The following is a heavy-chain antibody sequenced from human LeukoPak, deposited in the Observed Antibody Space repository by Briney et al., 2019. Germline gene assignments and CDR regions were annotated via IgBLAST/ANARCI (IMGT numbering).Heavy chain of an antibody. CDR3: ARELRRDAY. Sequence: ASVKVSCKASGCTFTSYDINWVRQATGQGLEWMGYMNPNGDKTEFAQKFQGRVTMAADTSISTAYMELSSLTSEDTAVYYCARELRRDAYWGQGTLVTVSS. J-gene: IGHJ4*02. D-gene: IGHD5-24*01. V-gene: IGHV1-8*01. CDR1: GCTFTSYD. CDR2: MNPNGDKT.